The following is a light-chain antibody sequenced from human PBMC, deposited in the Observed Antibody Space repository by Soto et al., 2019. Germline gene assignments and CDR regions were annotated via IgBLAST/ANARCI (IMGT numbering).Light chain of an antibody. CDR1: QGISNW. CDR2: AAS. Sequence: DIQMTQSPSSVSASVGDRVSITCRASQGISNWLAWYRQKPGRAPKLLIYAASSLQSGVSSRFSGSGSGTDFTLTISSLQPEDVAAYYCQKYNSAPLTFGGGTKVDIK. CDR3: QKYNSAPLT. V-gene: IGKV1D-12*01. J-gene: IGKJ4*01.